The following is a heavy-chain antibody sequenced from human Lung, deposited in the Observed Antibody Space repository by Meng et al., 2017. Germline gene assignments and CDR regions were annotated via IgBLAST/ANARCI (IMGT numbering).Heavy chain of an antibody. CDR3: ARGPTTMAHDFDY. D-gene: IGHD4-11*01. J-gene: IGHJ4*02. CDR2: INHSGST. V-gene: IGHV4-34*01. Sequence: HVKLSQWGQGLLKPSETLSLTCVVSGGSFSDYYWSWIRQPPGKGLEWIGEINHSGSTNYNPSLESRATISVDTSQNNLSLKLSSVTAADSAVYYCARGPTTMAHDFDYWGQGTLVTVSS. CDR1: GGSFSDYY.